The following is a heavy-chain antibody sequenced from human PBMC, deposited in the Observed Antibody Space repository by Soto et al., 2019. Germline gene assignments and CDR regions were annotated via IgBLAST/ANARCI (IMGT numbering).Heavy chain of an antibody. V-gene: IGHV1-69*02. CDR1: GGTFSSYT. D-gene: IGHD3-9*01. Sequence: GASVKVSCKASGGTFSSYTISWVRQGPGQGLEWMGRIIPILGISNYAQKFQGRVTITADKSMSTAYMELSSLRSEDTAVYYCAERGYDILTGYYFDYWGQGTLVTVSS. CDR2: IIPILGIS. J-gene: IGHJ4*02. CDR3: AERGYDILTGYYFDY.